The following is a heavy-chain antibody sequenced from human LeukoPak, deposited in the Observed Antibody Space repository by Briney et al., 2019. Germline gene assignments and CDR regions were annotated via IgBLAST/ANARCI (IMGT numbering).Heavy chain of an antibody. CDR1: VYTFTSYY. Sequence: ASVSVSGKASVYTFTSYYMHWVRQAPGQGREWMGWINPNRGATNYAQTFQCTVTMTRATSISTAYMALSRLRSDHTAVYHCARDRGVGSYFGAFDIWGQGTMVTVSS. CDR3: ARDRGVGSYFGAFDI. V-gene: IGHV1-2*02. J-gene: IGHJ3*02. D-gene: IGHD1-26*01. CDR2: INPNRGAT.